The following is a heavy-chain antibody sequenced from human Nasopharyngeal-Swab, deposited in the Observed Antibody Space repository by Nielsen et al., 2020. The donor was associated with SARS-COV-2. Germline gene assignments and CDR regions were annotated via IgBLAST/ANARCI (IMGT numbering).Heavy chain of an antibody. J-gene: IGHJ5*02. V-gene: IGHV4-39*01. CDR1: GGSISSSSYY. CDR2: IYYRGST. CDR3: ASQPSNWFDP. Sequence: SETLSLTCTVSGGSISSSSYYWGWIRQPPGKGLEWIGSIYYRGSTYYNPSLKRRVTISVDTSKTQFSLKLSSVTAADTAVYYCASQPSNWFDPWGQGTLVTVSS.